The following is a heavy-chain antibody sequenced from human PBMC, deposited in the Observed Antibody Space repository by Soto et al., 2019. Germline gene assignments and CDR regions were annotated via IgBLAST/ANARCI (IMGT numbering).Heavy chain of an antibody. D-gene: IGHD6-25*01. CDR1: GGSIDSSTYY. J-gene: IGHJ4*02. CDR3: ASTPYERPSY. Sequence: LEILSLTCTFSGGSIDSSTYYWGWIRQPPGKGLEWIGSIFYNGNTFYNPSLKSRITISVDTSKNQFSLKLSSVTAADTAVYYCASTPYERPSYWGQGTLVTVSS. V-gene: IGHV4-39*01. CDR2: IFYNGNT.